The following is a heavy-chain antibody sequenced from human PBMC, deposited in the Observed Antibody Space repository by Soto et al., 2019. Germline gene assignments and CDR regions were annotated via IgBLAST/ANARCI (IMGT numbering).Heavy chain of an antibody. V-gene: IGHV4-31*03. J-gene: IGHJ5*02. CDR2: IYYSGST. Sequence: SETLSLTCTVSGGSISSGGYYWSWIRQHPGKGLEWIGYIYYSGSTYYNPSLKSRVTISVDTSKNQFSLKLSSVPAADTAVYYCARDGGSGPYNWFDPWGQGTLVTVSS. D-gene: IGHD3-10*01. CDR3: ARDGGSGPYNWFDP. CDR1: GGSISSGGYY.